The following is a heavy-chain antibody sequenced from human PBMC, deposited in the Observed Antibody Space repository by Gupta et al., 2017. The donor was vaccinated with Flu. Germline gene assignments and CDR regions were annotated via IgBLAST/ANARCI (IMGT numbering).Heavy chain of an antibody. Sequence: QVQLVESGGGVVQPGRSLRLSCAASGFTFSSYGMHWVRQAPGKGLEWVAVISYEGSNKYYADSVKGRFTISRDNSKNTLYLQMNSLRAEDTAVYYCAKATPVQYGDYYFDYWGQGTLVTVSS. V-gene: IGHV3-30*18. CDR3: AKATPVQYGDYYFDY. CDR2: ISYEGSNK. CDR1: GFTFSSYG. J-gene: IGHJ4*02. D-gene: IGHD4-17*01.